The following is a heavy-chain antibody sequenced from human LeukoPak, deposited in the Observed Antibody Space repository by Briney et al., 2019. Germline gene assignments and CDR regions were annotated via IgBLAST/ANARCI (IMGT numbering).Heavy chain of an antibody. D-gene: IGHD6-6*01. J-gene: IGHJ4*02. CDR3: ARVACSTSCPGQVLARIAARPGYFDY. CDR1: GGSISSGGYY. CDR2: IYYSGST. Sequence: SETLSLTCTVSGGSISSGGYYWSWIRQPPGKGLEWIGYIYYSGSTYYNPSLKSRVTISVDTSKNQFSLKLSSVTAAATAVYYCARVACSTSCPGQVLARIAARPGYFDYWGQGTLVTVSS. V-gene: IGHV4-30-4*01.